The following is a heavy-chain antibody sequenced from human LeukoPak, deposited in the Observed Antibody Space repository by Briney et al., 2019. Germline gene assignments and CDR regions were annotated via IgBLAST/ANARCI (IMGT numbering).Heavy chain of an antibody. CDR2: MSYDGSNK. CDR1: GFTFSDYA. J-gene: IGHJ6*02. Sequence: GGSLRLSCAASGFTFSDYAMHWVRQAPGKGLEWVAVMSYDGSNKYYADSVKGRFTISRDNSKNTLYVQMSSLRVEDTAVYYCASLKDGSSWSRGTLDYYYGMDVWGQGTTVTVSS. CDR3: ASLKDGSSWSRGTLDYYYGMDV. V-gene: IGHV3-30-3*01. D-gene: IGHD6-13*01.